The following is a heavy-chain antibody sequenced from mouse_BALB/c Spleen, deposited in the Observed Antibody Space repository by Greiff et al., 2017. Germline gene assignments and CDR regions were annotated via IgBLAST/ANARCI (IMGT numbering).Heavy chain of an antibody. CDR3: ARDGYYEDFDV. CDR1: GFTFTDYY. Sequence: EVKLVESGGGLVQPGGSLRLSCATSGFTFTDYYMSWVRQPPGKALEWLGFIRNKANGYTTEYSASVKGRFTISRDNSNSILYLQMNTLRAEDSATYYCARDGYYEDFDVWGAGTTVTVSS. J-gene: IGHJ1*01. D-gene: IGHD2-3*01. CDR2: IRNKANGYTT. V-gene: IGHV7-3*02.